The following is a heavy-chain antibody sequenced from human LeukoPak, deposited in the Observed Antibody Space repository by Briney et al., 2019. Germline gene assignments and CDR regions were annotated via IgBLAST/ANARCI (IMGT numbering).Heavy chain of an antibody. CDR1: VHPLSSYR. J-gene: IGHJ4*02. V-gene: IGHV3-74*01. D-gene: IGHD1-14*01. Sequence: GGSLRLSCGASVHPLSSYRMHWVRRVPGRGLVWVSRIKTDGNITSYAGSVKGRFTISRDDAKNTLYLQMNSLRAEDRAVYYCARWTTGGVDYWGQGALVTVSS. CDR3: ARWTTGGVDY. CDR2: IKTDGNIT.